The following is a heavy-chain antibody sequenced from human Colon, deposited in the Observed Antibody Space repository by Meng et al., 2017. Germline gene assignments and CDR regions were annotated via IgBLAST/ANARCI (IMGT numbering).Heavy chain of an antibody. J-gene: IGHJ4*02. CDR3: ARDHMGEGYGLSGFNY. CDR1: GGSISSYY. CDR2: IYYSGST. V-gene: IGHV4-59*01. Sequence: SETLSLTCTVSGGSISSYYWSWIRQPPGKGLEWIGYIYYSGSTNYNPSLKSRVTISVDTSKNQFSLKLSSVTAADTAVYYCARDHMGEGYGLSGFNYWARGTL. D-gene: IGHD5-18*01.